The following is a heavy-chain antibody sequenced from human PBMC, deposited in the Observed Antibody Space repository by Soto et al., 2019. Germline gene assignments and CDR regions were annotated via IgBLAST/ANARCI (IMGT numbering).Heavy chain of an antibody. CDR2: IYYSGST. D-gene: IGHD3-9*01. J-gene: IGHJ6*02. Sequence: PSETLSLTCAVAGGSISSGGYSWSWIRQPPGKGLEWIGYIYYSGSTYYNPSLKSRVTISVDTSKNQFSLKLSSVTAADTAVYYCARGNFDWSKGNYYYYYGMDVWGQGTTVTVSS. CDR1: GGSISSGGYS. V-gene: IGHV4-61*08. CDR3: ARGNFDWSKGNYYYYYGMDV.